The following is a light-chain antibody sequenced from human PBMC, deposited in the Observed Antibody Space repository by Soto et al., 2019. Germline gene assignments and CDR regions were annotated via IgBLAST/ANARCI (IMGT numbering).Light chain of an antibody. CDR3: QQASSFPLT. CDR1: QPISSW. Sequence: IPVTQSPSSVSASVGDRVTITCRASQPISSWLAWYQQKPGQPPNLLIYSASTLRSGVPSGFSGSESGTLFTLTITNLQPEDFATYYCQQASSFPLTFGGGTKVEVK. J-gene: IGKJ4*01. CDR2: SAS. V-gene: IGKV1-12*01.